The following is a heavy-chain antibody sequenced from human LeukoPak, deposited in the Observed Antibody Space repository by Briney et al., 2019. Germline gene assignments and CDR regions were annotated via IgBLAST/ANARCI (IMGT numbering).Heavy chain of an antibody. CDR3: ALKADIVVVPAAGNWFDP. CDR2: ISGSGGST. Sequence: RGSLRLSCAASGFTFSSYAMSWVRQAPGKGLEWVSAISGSGGSTYYADSVKGRFTISRDNSKNTLYLQMNSLRAEDTAVYYCALKADIVVVPAAGNWFDPWGQGTLVTVSS. J-gene: IGHJ5*02. V-gene: IGHV3-23*01. CDR1: GFTFSSYA. D-gene: IGHD2-2*01.